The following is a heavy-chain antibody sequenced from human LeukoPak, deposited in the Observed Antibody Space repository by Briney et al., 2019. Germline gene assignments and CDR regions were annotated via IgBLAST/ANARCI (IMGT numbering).Heavy chain of an antibody. J-gene: IGHJ6*03. Sequence: GGSLRLSCAASGSTFSSYAMSWVRQAPGKGLEWVSAISGSGGSTHYADSVKGRFTISRDNSKNTLYLQMNSLRAEDTAVYYCAKARVPGYYYYMDVWGKGTTVTVSS. CDR3: AKARVPGYYYYMDV. CDR2: ISGSGGST. V-gene: IGHV3-23*01. CDR1: GSTFSSYA.